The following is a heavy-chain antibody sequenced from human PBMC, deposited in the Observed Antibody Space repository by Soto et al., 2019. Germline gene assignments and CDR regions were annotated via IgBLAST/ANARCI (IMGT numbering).Heavy chain of an antibody. J-gene: IGHJ6*02. V-gene: IGHV5-51*01. CDR1: GDSFNNYG. CDR2: IYPGDSDT. Sequence: GESLKISWKGSGDSFNNYGIGWVSKKPRKGLEWMGIIYPGDSDTRYSPSFQGQVTISADKSISTAYLQWSSLKASDTAMYYCARRGISYYGMDVWGQGTTVTLSS. D-gene: IGHD3-3*02. CDR3: ARRGISYYGMDV.